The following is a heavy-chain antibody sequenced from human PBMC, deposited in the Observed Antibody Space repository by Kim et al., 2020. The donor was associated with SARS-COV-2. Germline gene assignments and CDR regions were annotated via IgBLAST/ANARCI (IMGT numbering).Heavy chain of an antibody. J-gene: IGHJ6*02. CDR1: GYSFTSYW. Sequence: GESLKISCKGSGYSFTSYWIGWVRQMPGKGLEWMGIIYPGDSDTRYSPSFQGQVTISADKSISTAYLQWSSLKASDTAMYYCARHPHRSSSWYGPLYYCGMDVWGQGTTVTVSS. CDR3: ARHPHRSSSWYGPLYYCGMDV. CDR2: IYPGDSDT. V-gene: IGHV5-51*01. D-gene: IGHD6-13*01.